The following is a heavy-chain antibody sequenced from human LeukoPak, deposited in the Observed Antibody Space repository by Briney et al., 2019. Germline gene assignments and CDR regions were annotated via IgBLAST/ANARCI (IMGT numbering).Heavy chain of an antibody. Sequence: SETLSLTCTVSGGSISSSSYYWGWIRQPPGKGREWIVCIYYGGSTYYNPSLKSRVTISVDPSKTQFSPKLSSVRAADTAVYYCARGRMVRGGTDYWGQGTLVTVSS. CDR1: GGSISSSSYY. D-gene: IGHD3-10*01. J-gene: IGHJ4*02. V-gene: IGHV4-39*01. CDR3: ARGRMVRGGTDY. CDR2: IYYGGST.